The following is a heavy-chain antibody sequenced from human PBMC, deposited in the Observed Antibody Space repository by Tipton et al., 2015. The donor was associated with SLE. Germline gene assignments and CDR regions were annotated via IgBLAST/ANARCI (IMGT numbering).Heavy chain of an antibody. D-gene: IGHD1-1*01. Sequence: GLVKPSETLSLTCSVSGGYVRSGYFYWNWIRHSAEKGLEWLGRIYTSGSPNYNPSLGRRVTIALDASKNVVSLRLTSVTAADTAVYYCGRHKTATRAFDFWGQGTMVTVSS. V-gene: IGHV4-61*02. CDR1: GGYVRSGYFY. CDR2: IYTSGSP. CDR3: GRHKTATRAFDF. J-gene: IGHJ3*01.